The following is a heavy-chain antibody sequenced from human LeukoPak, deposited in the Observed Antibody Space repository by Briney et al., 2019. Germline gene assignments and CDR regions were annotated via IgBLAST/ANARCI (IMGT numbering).Heavy chain of an antibody. CDR1: GYTFTSYG. Sequence: ASVKVSCKASGYTFTSYGISWVRQAPGQGLEWMGWISAYNGNTSYAQKLQGRVTMTTDTSTSTAYMELRSLRSDDTAVYYCARVGSDIVVVVAALVSWFDPWGQGTLVTVSS. CDR3: ARVGSDIVVVVAALVSWFDP. CDR2: ISAYNGNT. D-gene: IGHD2-15*01. V-gene: IGHV1-18*01. J-gene: IGHJ5*02.